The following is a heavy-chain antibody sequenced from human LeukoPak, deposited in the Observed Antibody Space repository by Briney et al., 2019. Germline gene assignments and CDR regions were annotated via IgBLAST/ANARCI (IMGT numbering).Heavy chain of an antibody. Sequence: GASVKVSCKASGYTFTSYGISWVRQAPGQGPEWMGWISAYNGNTNYAQKLQGRVTMTTDTSTSTACMELRSLRSDDTAVYYCARDGPYSSSSGVFDYWGQGTLVTVSS. CDR1: GYTFTSYG. D-gene: IGHD6-6*01. J-gene: IGHJ4*02. CDR2: ISAYNGNT. CDR3: ARDGPYSSSSGVFDY. V-gene: IGHV1-18*01.